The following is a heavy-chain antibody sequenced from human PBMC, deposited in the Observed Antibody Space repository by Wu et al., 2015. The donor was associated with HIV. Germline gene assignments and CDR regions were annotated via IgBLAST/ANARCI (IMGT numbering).Heavy chain of an antibody. V-gene: IGHV1-2*02. D-gene: IGHD1-26*01. CDR2: INPNSGDT. CDR1: GYSFTGYY. J-gene: IGHJ4*02. CDR3: ARRTPYSGSYVLWVTT. Sequence: QVQLVQSGAEVKKPGASVKVSCKASGYSFTGYYMHWVRQAPGQGLEWMGWINPNSGDTNYAQSFQGRVTMTRDTSISTAYMELSSLRSDDTAIYYCARRTPYSGSYVLWVTTWGQGTLVTVSS.